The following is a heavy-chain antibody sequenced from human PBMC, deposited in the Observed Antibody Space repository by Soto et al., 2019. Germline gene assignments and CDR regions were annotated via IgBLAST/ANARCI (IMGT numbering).Heavy chain of an antibody. CDR2: LTHSGRT. CDR1: GGSFPAYY. Sequence: WETRALTSAVYGGSFPAYYWSWIRQPPGKGLEWIGELTHSGRTNYNPSLQSRVTISVDTYKNQFSLKLSSVTAADTSVYYCARGRRGLLQLPFDPWGQGNLVTV. CDR3: ARGRRGLLQLPFDP. V-gene: IGHV4-34*01. D-gene: IGHD3-22*01. J-gene: IGHJ5*02.